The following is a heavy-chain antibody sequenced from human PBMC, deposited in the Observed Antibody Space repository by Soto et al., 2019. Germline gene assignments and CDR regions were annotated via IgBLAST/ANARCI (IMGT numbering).Heavy chain of an antibody. D-gene: IGHD1-26*01. CDR3: ARGVSAGVDY. CDR1: GYSFTSLD. Sequence: ASVKVSCKASGYSFTSLDINWVRQTAGQGLEWMGWVQPSTGRTGYAQKFQGRVTMTRDTSINTAYMELTTLTSDDTAFYYCARGVSAGVDYWGQGTLVTVSS. J-gene: IGHJ4*02. CDR2: VQPSTGRT. V-gene: IGHV1-8*01.